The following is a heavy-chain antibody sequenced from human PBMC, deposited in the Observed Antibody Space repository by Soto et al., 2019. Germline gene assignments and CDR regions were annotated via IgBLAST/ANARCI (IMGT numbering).Heavy chain of an antibody. D-gene: IGHD4-17*01. V-gene: IGHV5-10-1*01. CDR1: GYSFTSYW. J-gene: IGHJ6*02. CDR3: ASGGSGTVTSFPLYYYYYGMDV. CDR2: IDPSDSYT. Sequence: GESLKISCKGSGYSFTSYWISWVRQMPGKGLEWMGRIDPSDSYTNYSPSFQGHVTISADKSISTAYLQWSSLKASDTAMYYCASGGSGTVTSFPLYYYYYGMDVWGQGTTVTVS.